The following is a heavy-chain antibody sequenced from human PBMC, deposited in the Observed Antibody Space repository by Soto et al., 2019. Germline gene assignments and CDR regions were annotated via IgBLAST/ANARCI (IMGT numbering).Heavy chain of an antibody. Sequence: LSLTCTVSGGSIRSGDYYWSWIRQPPGKGLEWIGYIYYSGSTYYNPSLKSRVTISVDTSKNQFSLNLSSVTAADTAVYYCARGPNYYNSARGWFDPWGQGTLVTVSS. J-gene: IGHJ5*02. CDR3: ARGPNYYNSARGWFDP. V-gene: IGHV4-30-4*01. CDR2: IYYSGST. CDR1: GGSIRSGDYY. D-gene: IGHD3-10*01.